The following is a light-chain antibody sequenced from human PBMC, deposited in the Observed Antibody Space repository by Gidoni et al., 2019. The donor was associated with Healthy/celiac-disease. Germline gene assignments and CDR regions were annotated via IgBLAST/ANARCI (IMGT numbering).Light chain of an antibody. J-gene: IGLJ3*02. CDR1: SPNIGAGYD. CDR2: GNS. Sequence: QSVLTPPPSVSGAPGQRVTISCTGSSPNIGAGYDVHWYQQLPGTAPKLLINGNSNRPSGVPDRFAGSKSGTSASLASTGLQAEDEADDYCQSYDSSLSAAWVFGGGTKLTVL. V-gene: IGLV1-40*01. CDR3: QSYDSSLSAAWV.